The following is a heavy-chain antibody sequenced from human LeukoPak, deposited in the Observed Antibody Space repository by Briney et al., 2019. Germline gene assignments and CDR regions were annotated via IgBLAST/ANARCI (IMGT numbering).Heavy chain of an antibody. Sequence: GGSLRLSCAASGFTFSSYSMNWVRQAPGKGLEWVSSISSSSSYIYYADSVKGRFTISRDNAKNSLYLQMNSLRAENTDVYYCAREDSSSWNWFDPWGQGTLVTVSS. CDR1: GFTFSSYS. CDR3: AREDSSSWNWFDP. D-gene: IGHD6-13*01. V-gene: IGHV3-21*01. J-gene: IGHJ5*02. CDR2: ISSSSSYI.